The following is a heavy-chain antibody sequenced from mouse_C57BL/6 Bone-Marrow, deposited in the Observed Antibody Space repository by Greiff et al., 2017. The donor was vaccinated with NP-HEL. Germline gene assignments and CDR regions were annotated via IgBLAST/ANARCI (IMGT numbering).Heavy chain of an antibody. CDR1: GFNIKNTY. CDR2: IDPANGNT. V-gene: IGHV14-3*01. J-gene: IGHJ4*01. CDR3: ADDGYLYYYAMDY. D-gene: IGHD2-3*01. Sequence: EVQGVESVAELVRPGASVKLSCTASGFNIKNTYMHWVKQRPEQGLEWIGRIDPANGNTKYAPKFQGKATITADTSSNTAYLQLSSLTSEDTAIYYCADDGYLYYYAMDYWGQGTSVTVSS.